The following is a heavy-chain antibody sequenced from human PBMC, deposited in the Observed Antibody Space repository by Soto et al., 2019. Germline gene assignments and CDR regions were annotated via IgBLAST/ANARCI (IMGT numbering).Heavy chain of an antibody. J-gene: IGHJ4*02. CDR1: LGSISSSAYY. V-gene: IGHV4-39*01. CDR2: ILYSGNT. Sequence: QLQLQESGPGLVRPSETLSLTCTVSLGSISSSAYYWGWIRQPPGQGLEWIASILYSGNTYYKPSLKSRVTISVDSSKNQFSLKMRSVTAADTAVYYCARHHDYGWGTYRWALDYWGQGTLVTVSS. CDR3: ARHHDYGWGTYRWALDY. D-gene: IGHD3-16*02.